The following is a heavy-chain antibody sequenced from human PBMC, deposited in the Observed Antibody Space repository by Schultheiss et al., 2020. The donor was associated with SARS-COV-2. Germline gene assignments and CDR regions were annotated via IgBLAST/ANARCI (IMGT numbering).Heavy chain of an antibody. CDR1: GFTFSSYW. Sequence: GALRLSCAASGFTFSSYWMHWVRQAPGKGLVWVSRINSDGSSTSYADSVKGRFTISRDNAKNTLYLQMNSLRAEDTAVYYCAREAPYCGGDCYSDYWGQGTLVTVSS. CDR3: AREAPYCGGDCYSDY. D-gene: IGHD2-21*02. CDR2: INSDGSST. J-gene: IGHJ4*02. V-gene: IGHV3-74*01.